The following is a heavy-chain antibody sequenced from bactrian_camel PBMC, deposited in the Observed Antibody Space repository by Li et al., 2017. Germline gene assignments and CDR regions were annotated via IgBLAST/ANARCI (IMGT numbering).Heavy chain of an antibody. CDR2: IASDGST. D-gene: IGHD3*01. J-gene: IGHJ7*01. Sequence: QLVESGGGSVQAGGSLRVSCSLSGDTDSSYCMGWFRQAPGKVREGVAGIASDGSTIYADSVKGRFTVSRDNAKNTVYLEMNNLQPEDSSMYYCAADPGVPGIPCDYYMNMDYWGGGTQVTVS. CDR1: GDTDSSYC. V-gene: IGHV3S53*01.